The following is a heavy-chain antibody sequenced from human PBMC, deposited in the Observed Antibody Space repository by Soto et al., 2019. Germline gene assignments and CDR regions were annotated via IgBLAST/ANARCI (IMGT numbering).Heavy chain of an antibody. CDR3: ARATRIAARPITFMDV. D-gene: IGHD6-6*01. CDR1: GFTFSSYS. J-gene: IGHJ6*02. Sequence: GGSLRLSCAASGFTFSSYSMNWVRQAPGKGLEWVSSISSSSSYIYYADSVKGRFTISRDNAKNSLYLQMNSLRAEDTAVYYCARATRIAARPITFMDVWGQGXTVTVSS. V-gene: IGHV3-21*01. CDR2: ISSSSSYI.